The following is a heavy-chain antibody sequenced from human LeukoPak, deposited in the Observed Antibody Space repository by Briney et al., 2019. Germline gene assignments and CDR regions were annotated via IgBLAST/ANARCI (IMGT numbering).Heavy chain of an antibody. Sequence: ASVTVSCKASGYTFTGYYMHWVRQAPGQGLEWMGWINPNSGGTNYAQKFQGRVTMTRDTSISTAYMELSRLRSDDTAVYYCARDSSGWYRGHDYWGQGTLVTVSS. V-gene: IGHV1-2*02. J-gene: IGHJ4*02. CDR2: INPNSGGT. CDR1: GYTFTGYY. D-gene: IGHD6-19*01. CDR3: ARDSSGWYRGHDY.